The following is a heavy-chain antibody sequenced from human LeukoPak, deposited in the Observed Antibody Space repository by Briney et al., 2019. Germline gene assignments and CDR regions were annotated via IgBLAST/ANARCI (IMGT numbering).Heavy chain of an antibody. D-gene: IGHD6-13*01. CDR3: ARDLAAAGTVFDY. Sequence: PSETLSLTCTVSGGSISSYYWSWIRQPAGQGLEWIGRISASGSTDYNPSLKSRVTMSLDTSKNQFSLRLSAVTAADTAVYYCARDLAAAGTVFDYWGQGTLVTVSS. CDR2: ISASGST. J-gene: IGHJ4*02. CDR1: GGSISSYY. V-gene: IGHV4-4*07.